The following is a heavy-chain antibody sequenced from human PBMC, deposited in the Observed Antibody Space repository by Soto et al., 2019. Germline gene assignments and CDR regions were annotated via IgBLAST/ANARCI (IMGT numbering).Heavy chain of an antibody. J-gene: IGHJ6*02. CDR2: ISGSGGST. CDR3: AKGIGRYYYYGMDD. V-gene: IGHV3-23*01. D-gene: IGHD3-10*01. CDR1: GFTFSSYA. Sequence: PGGSLRLSCAASGFTFSSYAMSWVRQAPGKGLEWVSAISGSGGSTYYADSVKGRFTISRDNSKNTLYLQMNSLRAEDTAVYYCAKGIGRYYYYGMDDWGPGTTVTVSS.